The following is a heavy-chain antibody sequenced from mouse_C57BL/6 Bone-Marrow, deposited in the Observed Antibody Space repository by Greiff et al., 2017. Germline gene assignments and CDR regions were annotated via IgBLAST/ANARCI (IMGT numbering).Heavy chain of an antibody. V-gene: IGHV5-6*01. Sequence: EVHLVESGGDLVKPGGSLKLSCAASGFTFSSYGMSWVRQTPDKRLEWVATISSCGSYTYYPDSVKGRFTISRDNATNTLYLQMSRLKSEDAAMYYCASPSLTSFDYWGQGTTLTVSS. CDR1: GFTFSSYG. D-gene: IGHD4-1*01. CDR3: ASPSLTSFDY. CDR2: ISSCGSYT. J-gene: IGHJ2*01.